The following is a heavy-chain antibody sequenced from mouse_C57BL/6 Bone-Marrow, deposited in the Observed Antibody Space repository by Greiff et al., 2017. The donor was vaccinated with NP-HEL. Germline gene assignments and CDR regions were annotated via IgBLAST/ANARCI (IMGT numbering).Heavy chain of an antibody. J-gene: IGHJ1*03. CDR3: ARRGDGYPWYFDV. CDR2: ISSGGSYT. D-gene: IGHD2-3*01. CDR1: GFTFSSYG. V-gene: IGHV5-6*02. Sequence: EVKLMESGGDLVKPGGSLKLSCAASGFTFSSYGMSWVRQTPDKRLEWVATISSGGSYTYYPDSVKGRFTISRDNAKNTLYLQMSRLKSEDTAMYYCARRGDGYPWYFDVWGTGTTVTVSS.